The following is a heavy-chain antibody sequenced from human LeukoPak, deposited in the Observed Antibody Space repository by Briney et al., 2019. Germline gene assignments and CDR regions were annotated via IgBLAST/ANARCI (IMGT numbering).Heavy chain of an antibody. V-gene: IGHV4-4*07. CDR2: VHCSGST. D-gene: IGHD3-22*01. CDR1: SASSRSHH. Sequence: SETLSLTCAVPSASSRSHHWAWIRQPAGKGLEWVGRVHCSGSTNYNPSLRSRVAISLDKSKNELSLTLKSVSAADTALDYCARDESSRDHSGRHHYWGRGVLVTVSS. CDR3: ARDESSRDHSGRHHY. J-gene: IGHJ4*02.